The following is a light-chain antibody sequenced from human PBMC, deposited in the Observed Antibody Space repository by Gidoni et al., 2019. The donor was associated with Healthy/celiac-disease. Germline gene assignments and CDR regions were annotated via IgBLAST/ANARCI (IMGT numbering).Light chain of an antibody. Sequence: AIRMTQSPSSFSASTGDRVTITCRASQDISSYLAWYQQKPGRAPKLLIYAASTLQSGVPSRFSGSGSGTDFSLTISCLQAEDFAAYYCQQYYNYPTTFGQETKV. CDR1: QDISSY. J-gene: IGKJ1*01. V-gene: IGKV1-8*01. CDR3: QQYYNYPTT. CDR2: AAS.